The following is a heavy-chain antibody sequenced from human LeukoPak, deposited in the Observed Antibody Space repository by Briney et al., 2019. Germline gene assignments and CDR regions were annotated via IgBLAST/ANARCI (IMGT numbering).Heavy chain of an antibody. D-gene: IGHD3-22*01. CDR1: GYTFTSYD. V-gene: IGHV1-8*01. CDR3: AREDFYDSGSNDY. Sequence: ASVKLSCKASGYTFTSYDINWVRQATGQGLEWMGWMNPNSGITAYAQKFQGRVTITRNTSISTAYMELSSLRSEDTAVYYRAREDFYDSGSNDYWGQGTLVTVSS. J-gene: IGHJ4*02. CDR2: MNPNSGIT.